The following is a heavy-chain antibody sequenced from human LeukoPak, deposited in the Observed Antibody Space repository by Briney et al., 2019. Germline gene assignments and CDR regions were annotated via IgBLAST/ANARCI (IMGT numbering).Heavy chain of an antibody. J-gene: IGHJ4*02. CDR3: ARYTGWYKFDF. CDR2: TYYRSKWYN. CDR1: GDSVSSNSAA. D-gene: IGHD6-19*01. V-gene: IGHV6-1*01. Sequence: SQTLSLTCAISGDSVSSNSAAWTWIRQSPSRGLEWLGRTYYRSKWYNDYAVSVKSRITFNPDTSTNQFSQQLNSVTPEDTAVYYCARYTGWYKFDFWGQGTLVTVSS.